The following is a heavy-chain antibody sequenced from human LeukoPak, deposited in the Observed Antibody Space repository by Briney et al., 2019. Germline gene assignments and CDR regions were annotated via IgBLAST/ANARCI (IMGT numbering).Heavy chain of an antibody. D-gene: IGHD3-16*02. V-gene: IGHV1-69*08. CDR2: IIPIVGTA. CDR1: GGTFSNYT. Sequence: GASVKVSCKASGGTFSNYTINWVRQAPGQRPEWMGRIIPIVGTANCAQNFQGRVTITADKSTSTAYMELSSLRSEDTAVYYCARYLVIRGDAFDIWGQGTMVTVSS. J-gene: IGHJ3*02. CDR3: ARYLVIRGDAFDI.